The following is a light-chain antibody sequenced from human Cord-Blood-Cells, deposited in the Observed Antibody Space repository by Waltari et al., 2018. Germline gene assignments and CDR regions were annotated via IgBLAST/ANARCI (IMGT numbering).Light chain of an antibody. J-gene: IGKJ2*02. Sequence: DIQMTQSPSSLSASVGDRVTITCRASQGISNSLAWYQQKPGKAPKLLLYAASRLESGVPSXXSGSGSGXDYXLTISSLQPEDFATYYCQQYYSTRCTFGQGTKLEIK. CDR2: AAS. CDR3: QQYYSTRCT. CDR1: QGISNS. V-gene: IGKV1-NL1*01.